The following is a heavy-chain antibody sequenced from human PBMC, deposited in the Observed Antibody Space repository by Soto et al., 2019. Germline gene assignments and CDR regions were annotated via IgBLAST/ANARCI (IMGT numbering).Heavy chain of an antibody. V-gene: IGHV4-30-2*01. CDR2: IYHSGST. D-gene: IGHD6-13*01. CDR1: GGSISSGGYS. J-gene: IGHJ4*02. Sequence: QLQLQESGSGLVKPSQTLSLTCAVSGGSISSGGYSWSWIRQPPGKGLEWIGYIYHSGSTHYNPSLKSRVTISVDRSKNQFSLKLSSVTAADTAVYYCARGGSSSWYVLIDYWGQGTLVTVSS. CDR3: ARGGSSSWYVLIDY.